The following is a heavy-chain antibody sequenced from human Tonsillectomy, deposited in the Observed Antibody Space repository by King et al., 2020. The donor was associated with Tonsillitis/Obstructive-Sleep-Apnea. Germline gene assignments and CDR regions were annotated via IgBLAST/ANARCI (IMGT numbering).Heavy chain of an antibody. CDR3: ARDGRLTYYDFWSGYKNYYYYHYMDV. Sequence: VQLVESGGGLVQPGGSLRLSCAASGFTFSSYWMHWVRQAPGKGLVWVSRINSDGSSTSYADSVKGRFTISRDNAKNTLYLQMNSLRAEDTAVYYCARDGRLTYYDFWSGYKNYYYYHYMDVWGKGTTVTVSS. CDR2: INSDGSST. D-gene: IGHD3-3*01. J-gene: IGHJ6*03. V-gene: IGHV3-74*01. CDR1: GFTFSSYW.